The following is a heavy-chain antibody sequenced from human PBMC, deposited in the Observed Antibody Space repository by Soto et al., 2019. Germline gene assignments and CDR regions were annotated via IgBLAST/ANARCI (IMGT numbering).Heavy chain of an antibody. V-gene: IGHV4-39*01. CDR3: ARLRGGSSWYIPYYYYYGMDV. Sequence: PSETLSLTCTVSGGSISSSSYYWGWIRQPPGKGLEWIGSIYYSGSTYYNPSLKSRVTISVDTSKNQFSLKLSSVTAADTAVYYCARLRGGSSWYIPYYYYYGMDVWGQGTTVTVSS. J-gene: IGHJ6*02. CDR1: GGSISSSSYY. D-gene: IGHD6-13*01. CDR2: IYYSGST.